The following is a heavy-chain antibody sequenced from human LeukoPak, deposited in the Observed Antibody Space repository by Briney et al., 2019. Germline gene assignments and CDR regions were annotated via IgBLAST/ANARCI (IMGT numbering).Heavy chain of an antibody. J-gene: IGHJ3*02. CDR2: ISGSGSST. Sequence: PGGSLRLSCAASGFTFSNYAMSWVRQASGKGLEWVSAISGSGSSTYYADSVKGRFTISRDNSKNTLYLQMNSLRAEDTAVYYCARGCSSTSCYFRAFDIWGQGTMVTVSS. V-gene: IGHV3-23*01. CDR3: ARGCSSTSCYFRAFDI. D-gene: IGHD2-2*01. CDR1: GFTFSNYA.